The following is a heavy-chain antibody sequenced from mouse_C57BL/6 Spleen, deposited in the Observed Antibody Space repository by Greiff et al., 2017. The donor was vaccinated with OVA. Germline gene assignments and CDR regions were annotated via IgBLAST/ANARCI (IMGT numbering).Heavy chain of an antibody. J-gene: IGHJ4*01. V-gene: IGHV1-50*01. D-gene: IGHD2-4*01. Sequence: VKLQQPGAELVKPGASVKLSCKASGYTFTSYWMQWVKQRPGQGLEWIGEIDPSDSYTNYNQKFKGKATLTVDTSSSTAYMQLSSLTSEDSAVYYCARRDYGAMDYWGQGTSVTVSS. CDR1: GYTFTSYW. CDR3: ARRDYGAMDY. CDR2: IDPSDSYT.